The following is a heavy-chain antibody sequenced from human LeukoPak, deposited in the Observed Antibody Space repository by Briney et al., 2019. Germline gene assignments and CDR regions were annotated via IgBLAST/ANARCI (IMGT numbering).Heavy chain of an antibody. CDR1: GGSISSSNW. J-gene: IGHJ4*02. CDR3: ARASYSYDINGWVPFDY. V-gene: IGHV4-4*02. Sequence: SETLSLTCAVSGGSISSSNWWSWVRQPPGKGLEWIGEIYHSGSTNYNPSLKSRVTISGDTSKSQFSLRLSSVTAADTAVYYCARASYSYDINGWVPFDYWGQGTLVTVSS. D-gene: IGHD3-22*01. CDR2: IYHSGST.